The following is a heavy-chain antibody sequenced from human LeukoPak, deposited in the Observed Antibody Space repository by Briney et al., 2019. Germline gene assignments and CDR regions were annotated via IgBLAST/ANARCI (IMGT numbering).Heavy chain of an antibody. CDR1: GYTLTELS. CDR3: ATSGYCSSTSCPNYYMDV. V-gene: IGHV1-24*01. D-gene: IGHD2-2*01. Sequence: ASVKVSCKVSGYTLTELSMHWVRQAPGKGLEWMGGFDPEDGETIYAQKFQGRVTMTEDTSTDTDYMELSSLRSEDTAVYYCATSGYCSSTSCPNYYMDVWGKGTTVTVSS. J-gene: IGHJ6*03. CDR2: FDPEDGET.